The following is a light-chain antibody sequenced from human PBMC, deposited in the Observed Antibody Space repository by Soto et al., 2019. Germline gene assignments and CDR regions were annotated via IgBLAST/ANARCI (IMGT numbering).Light chain of an antibody. CDR2: EVS. CDR1: SSDVRGHNY. V-gene: IGLV2-14*01. Sequence: QSALTHPASVSGSPGQSITISCTGTSSDVRGHNYGSRSQHHQGKVVHRMIYEVSNRPSGGCNRFSGSTSGNTAYLPISGLEAEDEPDYYCSSYTSSSTYVFGTGTKVIVL. CDR3: SSYTSSSTYV. J-gene: IGLJ1*01.